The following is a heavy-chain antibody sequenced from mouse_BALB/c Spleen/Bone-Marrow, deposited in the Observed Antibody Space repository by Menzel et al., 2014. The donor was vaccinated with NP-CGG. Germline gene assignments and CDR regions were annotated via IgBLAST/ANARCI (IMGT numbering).Heavy chain of an antibody. J-gene: IGHJ3*01. CDR1: GFNINDTY. CDR3: ASYYYGRAWLAY. Sequence: DVKLVESVAELVKPGASVKLSCTASGFNINDTYMHWVKQRPEQGLEWIGRIDPANGNTKYDPKFQGKATITADTSSNTAYLKLSSLASENTAVYSCASYYYGRAWLAYWGQGSLVTSSA. CDR2: IDPANGNT. D-gene: IGHD1-1*01. V-gene: IGHV14-3*02.